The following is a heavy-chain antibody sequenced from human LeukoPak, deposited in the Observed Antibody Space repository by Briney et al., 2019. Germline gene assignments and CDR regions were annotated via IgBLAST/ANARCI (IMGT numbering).Heavy chain of an antibody. Sequence: PSETLSLTCTVSGGSISSYFWSWIRQPPGKGLEWIGYIYYSGSTYYNPSLKSRVTISVDTSKNQFSLKLSSVTAADTAVYYCARSDILTGHVDYWGQGTLVTVSS. V-gene: IGHV4-59*08. D-gene: IGHD3-9*01. CDR1: GGSISSYF. J-gene: IGHJ4*02. CDR3: ARSDILTGHVDY. CDR2: IYYSGST.